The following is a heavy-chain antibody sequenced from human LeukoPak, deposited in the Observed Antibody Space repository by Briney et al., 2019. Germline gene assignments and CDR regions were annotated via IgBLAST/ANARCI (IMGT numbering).Heavy chain of an antibody. V-gene: IGHV4-31*03. CDR2: IYYSGST. CDR1: GGSMSSGGYY. Sequence: PSETLSLTCTVSGGSMSSGGYYWSSIRQHPGKGLEWIGYIYYSGSTYYNPSLKSRVTISVDTSKNQFSLKLSSVTAADTAVYYCARAHMVQGEDYYYYYYGMDVWGQGTTVTVSS. J-gene: IGHJ6*02. CDR3: ARAHMVQGEDYYYYYYGMDV. D-gene: IGHD3-10*01.